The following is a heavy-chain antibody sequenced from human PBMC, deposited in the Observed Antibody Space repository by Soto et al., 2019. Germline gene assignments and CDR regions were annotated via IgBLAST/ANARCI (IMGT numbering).Heavy chain of an antibody. V-gene: IGHV1-8*01. CDR2: MNPNSGNT. Sequence: ASVKVSCKASGYTFTSYGISWVRQAPGQGLEWMGWMNPNSGNTGYAQKFQGRITMTRNTSINTAYMELSSLRSEDTAVYYCARGARLAYCGGDCFYWFDPWGQGTLVTV. D-gene: IGHD2-21*02. CDR3: ARGARLAYCGGDCFYWFDP. J-gene: IGHJ5*02. CDR1: GYTFTSYG.